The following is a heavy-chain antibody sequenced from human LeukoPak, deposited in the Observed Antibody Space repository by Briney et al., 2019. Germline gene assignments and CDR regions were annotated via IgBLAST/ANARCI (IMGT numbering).Heavy chain of an antibody. Sequence: SDTLSLTCTVSNSSIISYYWTWIRQPPGKGLEWIGYIYYSGTTNYNPSLKSRVTMSVDTSKNQFSLKLSSVTAADTAVYYCAGIRVNAFDIWGQGTMVTVSS. CDR1: NSSIISYY. D-gene: IGHD3-10*01. J-gene: IGHJ3*02. CDR3: AGIRVNAFDI. CDR2: IYYSGTT. V-gene: IGHV4-59*01.